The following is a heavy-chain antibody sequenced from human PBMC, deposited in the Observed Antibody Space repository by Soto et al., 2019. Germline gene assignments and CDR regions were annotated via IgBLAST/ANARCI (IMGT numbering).Heavy chain of an antibody. CDR1: GGSFSGYY. V-gene: IGHV4-34*01. Sequence: QVQLQQWGAGLLKPSETLSLTCAVYGGSFSGYYWSWIRQPPGKGLEGIGEINHSGSTNYHPSLKSRVTTSVDTSKNQFSLELSSGTAAATAVYYCARAGSGTCDFWSPPVNWFDPWGESTQVTVSS. J-gene: IGHJ5*02. CDR3: ARAGSGTCDFWSPPVNWFDP. CDR2: INHSGST. D-gene: IGHD3-3*01.